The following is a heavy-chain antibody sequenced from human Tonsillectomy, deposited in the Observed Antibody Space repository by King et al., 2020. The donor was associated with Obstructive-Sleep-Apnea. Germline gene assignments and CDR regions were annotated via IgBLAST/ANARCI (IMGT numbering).Heavy chain of an antibody. CDR3: VRNLESDGNTFYRAYDI. CDR2: IKQDKSDK. J-gene: IGHJ3*02. V-gene: IGHV3-7*03. Sequence: VQLVESGGGLVQPGGALRLSCAASGFIISNYWMTWVRQAPGKGPEWVASIKQDKSDKYYVDSVRGRFTISRDNSKNSLYLEMNSLGAEDTALYHCVRNLESDGNTFYRAYDIWGQGTMVTVSS. CDR1: GFIISNYW. D-gene: IGHD2/OR15-2a*01.